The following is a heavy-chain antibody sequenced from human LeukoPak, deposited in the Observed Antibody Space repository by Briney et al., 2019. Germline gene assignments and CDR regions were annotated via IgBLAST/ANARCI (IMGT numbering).Heavy chain of an antibody. D-gene: IGHD4-17*01. CDR1: GDSDSSNSAA. Sequence: SQTLSLTCAISGDSDSSNSAAWNWIRQSPSRGLEWLGRTYYRSKWYNDYAVSVKSRITINPDTSKNQFSLQLNSVTPEDTAVYYCARDPDGDYVGSGAFDIWGQGTMVTVSS. J-gene: IGHJ3*02. CDR3: ARDPDGDYVGSGAFDI. CDR2: TYYRSKWYN. V-gene: IGHV6-1*01.